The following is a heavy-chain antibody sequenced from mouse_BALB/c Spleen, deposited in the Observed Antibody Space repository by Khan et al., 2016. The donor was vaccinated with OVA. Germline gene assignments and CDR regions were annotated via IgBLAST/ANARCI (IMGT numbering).Heavy chain of an antibody. CDR1: GYTFTSYT. CDR2: INPSNGYT. D-gene: IGHD2-14*01. CDR3: VRGGPYHRNDGWFAY. V-gene: IGHV1-4*01. Sequence: QVQLKQSGAELARPGASVKMSCKASGYTFTSYTIHWIKKRPGQGLEWIGSINPSNGYTNYNQMFKDKATLTTDKSTTTAYLQLSSLTSDDSAVCNYVRGGPYHRNDGWFAYWGQGTLVTVSA. J-gene: IGHJ3*01.